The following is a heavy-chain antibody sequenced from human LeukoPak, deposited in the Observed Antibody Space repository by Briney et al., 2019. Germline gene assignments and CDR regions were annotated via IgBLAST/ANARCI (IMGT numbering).Heavy chain of an antibody. CDR2: IKSKADGETI. J-gene: IGHJ4*02. D-gene: IGHD1-20*01. V-gene: IGHV3-15*07. Sequence: GGSLRLSCAASGFTFTNAWMDWVRQAPGKGLEWVGRIKSKADGETIDYAAPVKGRFTFSRDDSKNMLYLQMNSLKSEDTAVYYCSTLTSRGLSDSWGQGTLVTVSS. CDR1: GFTFTNAW. CDR3: STLTSRGLSDS.